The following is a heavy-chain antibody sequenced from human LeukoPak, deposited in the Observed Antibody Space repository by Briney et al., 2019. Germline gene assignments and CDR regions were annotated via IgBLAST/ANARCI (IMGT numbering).Heavy chain of an antibody. CDR2: ISSSGSTI. Sequence: GGSLRLSCAASGFTFSSYEMNWVRQAPGKGLEWVSYISSSGSTIYYADSVKGRFTISRDNAKNSLYLQMNSLRAEDTAVYYCAREGYNWNDGVLYYYYYGMDVWGKGTTVTVSS. D-gene: IGHD1-1*01. CDR1: GFTFSSYE. CDR3: AREGYNWNDGVLYYYYYGMDV. J-gene: IGHJ6*04. V-gene: IGHV3-48*03.